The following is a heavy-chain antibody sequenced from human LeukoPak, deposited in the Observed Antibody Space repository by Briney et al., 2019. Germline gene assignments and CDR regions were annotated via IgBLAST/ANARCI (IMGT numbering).Heavy chain of an antibody. J-gene: IGHJ4*02. V-gene: IGHV1-18*01. CDR2: ISAYNGNT. D-gene: IGHD6-13*01. Sequence: ASVKVSCKASGGTFISSSISWVRQAPGQGLEWMGWISAYNGNTNYAQKLQGRVTMTTDTSTSTAYMELRSLRSDDTAVYYCARDLVYSSSCRYWGQGTLVTVSS. CDR3: ARDLVYSSSCRY. CDR1: GGTFISSS.